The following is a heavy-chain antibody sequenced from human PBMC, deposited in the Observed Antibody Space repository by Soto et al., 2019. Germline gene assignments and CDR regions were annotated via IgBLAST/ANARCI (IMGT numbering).Heavy chain of an antibody. Sequence: SETLSLTCTVSGGSISGYYWTWIRQPPGKGLEWIGYIYYSGGPNYNPSLKSRVTISIDTSKNQFSLKLSSVTAADTAVYYCARGGGAIPSYYYGMDVWGQGTTVTVSS. V-gene: IGHV4-59*01. CDR3: ARGGGAIPSYYYGMDV. CDR1: GGSISGYY. D-gene: IGHD2-21*01. J-gene: IGHJ6*02. CDR2: IYYSGGP.